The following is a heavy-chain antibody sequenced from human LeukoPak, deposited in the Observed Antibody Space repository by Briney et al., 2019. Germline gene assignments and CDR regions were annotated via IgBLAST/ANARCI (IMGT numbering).Heavy chain of an antibody. D-gene: IGHD2/OR15-2a*01. CDR3: AREENIALDY. CDR2: ISPDGRNK. CDR1: GITFSAYG. Sequence: GGSLRLSGAVSGITFSAYGMHWVRQVPGKGLEWVAGISPDGRNKYYGDSVRGRLTISRDNSKNTLDLQMNSLRVEDAAVYYCAREENIALDYWGQGTLVTVSS. J-gene: IGHJ4*02. V-gene: IGHV3-30*03.